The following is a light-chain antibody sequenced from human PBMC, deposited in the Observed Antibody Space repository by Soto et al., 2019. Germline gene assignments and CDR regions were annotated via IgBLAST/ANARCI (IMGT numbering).Light chain of an antibody. CDR2: EVS. Sequence: QSVLTQPASVSGSHGQSSSISCTGTSSDVGSYNLVSWYQQLPGKAPKLIIYEVSKRPSGVSNRFSGSKSGNTASLTISGLQAEDEADYYCCSWAGSNSFYFFGTGTKVTVL. J-gene: IGLJ1*01. V-gene: IGLV2-23*02. CDR3: CSWAGSNSFYF. CDR1: SSDVGSYNL.